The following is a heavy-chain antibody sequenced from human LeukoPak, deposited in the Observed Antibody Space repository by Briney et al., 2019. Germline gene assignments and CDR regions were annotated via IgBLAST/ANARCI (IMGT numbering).Heavy chain of an antibody. CDR1: GYSFTSYW. D-gene: IGHD1-26*01. CDR3: ARHKGVGATTRNAFDI. CDR2: IYPGDSDT. J-gene: IGHJ3*02. Sequence: GESLKISCKGSGYSFTSYWIGWVRQMPGKVLEWMGIIYPGDSDTRYSPSFQGQVTIPADKSISTAYLQWSSLKASDTAMYYCARHKGVGATTRNAFDIWGQGTMVTVSS. V-gene: IGHV5-51*01.